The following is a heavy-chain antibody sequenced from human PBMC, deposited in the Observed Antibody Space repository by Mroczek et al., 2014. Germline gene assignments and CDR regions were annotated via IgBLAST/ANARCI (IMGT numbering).Heavy chain of an antibody. V-gene: IGHV3-30-3*01. J-gene: IGHJ4*02. Sequence: QVQLVQSGGGVVQPGRSLRLSCAASGFTFSSYAMHWVRQAPGKGLEWVAVISYDGSNKYYADSVKGRFTISRDNSKNTLYLQMNSLRAEDTAVYYCARSPXVAGTPDQVALDYWGQGTPGH. CDR2: ISYDGSNK. CDR3: ARSPXVAGTPDQVALDY. CDR1: GFTFSSYA. D-gene: IGHD6-19*01.